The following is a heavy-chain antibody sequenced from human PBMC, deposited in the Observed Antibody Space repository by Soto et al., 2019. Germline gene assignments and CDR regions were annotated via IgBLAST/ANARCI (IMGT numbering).Heavy chain of an antibody. V-gene: IGHV3-9*01. CDR2: ITLNGGTI. Sequence: EVQLVESGGGLVQPGRSLRLSCAASGFAFDDYVMHWVRQPPGRGLEWVSGITLNGGTIRYVDSVKGRFTISRDNAENSRYLQMTSLRPEDKAVYYCAKGGSAALIAPSGRDNWFDPWGQGTQVTVSS. J-gene: IGHJ5*02. D-gene: IGHD6-13*01. CDR3: AKGGSAALIAPSGRDNWFDP. CDR1: GFAFDDYV.